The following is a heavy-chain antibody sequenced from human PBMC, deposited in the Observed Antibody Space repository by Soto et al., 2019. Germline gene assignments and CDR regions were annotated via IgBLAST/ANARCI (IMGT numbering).Heavy chain of an antibody. J-gene: IGHJ3*02. CDR3: ARDDYYDLLTGYFDDAFDI. Sequence: GGSLRLSCAASGFSFIRYGMNLVRQAPGKGLEWVSSISTSGSYIYYADSVKGRFTISRDNAKNSLYLQMNSLRVEDTAVYYCARDDYYDLLTGYFDDAFDIWGQGTVVTVSS. CDR2: ISTSGSYI. V-gene: IGHV3-21*06. D-gene: IGHD3-9*01. CDR1: GFSFIRYG.